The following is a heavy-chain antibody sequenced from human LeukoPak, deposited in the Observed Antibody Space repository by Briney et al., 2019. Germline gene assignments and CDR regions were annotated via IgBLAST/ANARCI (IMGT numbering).Heavy chain of an antibody. D-gene: IGHD2-2*01. CDR2: IYYSGST. Sequence: SETLSLTCTVSGGSISSSSYYWGWIRQPPGTGLEWIGSIYYSGSTYYNPSLKSRVTISVDTSKNQFSLKLSSVTAADTAVYYCARVWGCSSTSCYPWFDPWGQGTLVTVSS. V-gene: IGHV4-39*07. CDR1: GGSISSSSYY. J-gene: IGHJ5*02. CDR3: ARVWGCSSTSCYPWFDP.